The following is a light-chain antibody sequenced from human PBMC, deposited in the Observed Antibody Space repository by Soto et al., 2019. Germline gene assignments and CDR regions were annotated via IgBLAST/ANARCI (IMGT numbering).Light chain of an antibody. CDR3: QQANSFPLT. V-gene: IGKV1-12*01. Sequence: DIQMTQSPSSVSASVGDRVTITCRASQGISSLLAWYQQKPGKAPNLLIHTASSLQSGVPSRFSGSGSGKDFTLTHSSLQPEDFATYFCQQANSFPLTFGGGTKVEIK. J-gene: IGKJ4*01. CDR2: TAS. CDR1: QGISSL.